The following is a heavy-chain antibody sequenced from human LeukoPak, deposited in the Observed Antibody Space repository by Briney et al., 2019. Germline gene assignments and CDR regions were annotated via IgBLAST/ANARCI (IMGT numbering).Heavy chain of an antibody. CDR2: IYPGDSDT. D-gene: IGHD2-2*01. J-gene: IGHJ4*02. CDR3: ARLIGYCSSTSCYGQFDY. Sequence: GESLKISCKGSGYSFTSYWIGWVRQMPGKGLEWMGIIYPGDSDTRYSPSFQGQVTISADKSISTAYLQWSSLKASDTATYYCARLIGYCSSTSCYGQFDYWGQGTLVTVSS. V-gene: IGHV5-51*01. CDR1: GYSFTSYW.